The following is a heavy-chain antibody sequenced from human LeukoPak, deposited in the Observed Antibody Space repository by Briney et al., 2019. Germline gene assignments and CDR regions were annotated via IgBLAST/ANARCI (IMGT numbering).Heavy chain of an antibody. CDR1: GFTFSSYA. Sequence: GGSLRLSCAASGFTFSSYAMSWVRQAPGKGLEWVSATSGSGGSTYYADSVKGRFTISRDNSKNTLYLQMNSLRAEDTAVYYCAKDKVYYDSSGYYSRWGQGTLVTVSS. D-gene: IGHD3-22*01. CDR2: TSGSGGST. J-gene: IGHJ4*02. CDR3: AKDKVYYDSSGYYSR. V-gene: IGHV3-23*01.